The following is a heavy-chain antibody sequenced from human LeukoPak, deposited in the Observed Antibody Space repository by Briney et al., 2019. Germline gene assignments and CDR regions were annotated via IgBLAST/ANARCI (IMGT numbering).Heavy chain of an antibody. V-gene: IGHV3-7*01. J-gene: IGHJ5*02. CDR1: RFTFSSYW. CDR2: INHNGNVN. Sequence: PGGSLRLSCAASRFTFSSYWMNWARQAPGKGLEWVASINHNGNVNYYVDSVKGRLTISRDNSENTFYLQMNGLRVEDTAVYYCARDWGSSGWYNWFDPWGQGTLVTVSS. D-gene: IGHD3-16*01. CDR3: ARDWGSSGWYNWFDP.